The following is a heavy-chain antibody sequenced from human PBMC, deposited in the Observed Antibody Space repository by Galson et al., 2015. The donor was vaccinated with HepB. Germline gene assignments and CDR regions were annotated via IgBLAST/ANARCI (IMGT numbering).Heavy chain of an antibody. Sequence: SLRLSCAASGFTFSSYIMGWVRQAPGKGLEWVSGIKGGGDTYYADSVKGRFSISRDNSKNTLYLQMNSLRAEDTAVYHCAKTDIIYIRRPFDLWGQGTMGPVSS. D-gene: IGHD3-9*01. CDR1: GFTFSSYI. CDR2: IKGGGDT. CDR3: AKTDIIYIRRPFDL. J-gene: IGHJ3*01. V-gene: IGHV3-23*01.